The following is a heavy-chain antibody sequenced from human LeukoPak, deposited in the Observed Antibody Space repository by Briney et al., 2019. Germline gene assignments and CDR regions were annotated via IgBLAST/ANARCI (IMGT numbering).Heavy chain of an antibody. V-gene: IGHV1-46*01. Sequence: ASVKVSCKASGYTFINNWMHWVRQAPGQGLEWVGLINPTGTTTLYAQKFQGRVTLTRDMSTSTDYMELRSLKSEDTAVYYCARAATRITIFGVVIKGDYNWFDPWGQGTLVTVSS. CDR2: INPTGTTT. CDR3: ARAATRITIFGVVIKGDYNWFDP. D-gene: IGHD3-3*01. CDR1: GYTFINNW. J-gene: IGHJ5*02.